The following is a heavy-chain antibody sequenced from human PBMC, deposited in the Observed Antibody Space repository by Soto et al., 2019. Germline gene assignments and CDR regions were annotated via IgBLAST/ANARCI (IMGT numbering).Heavy chain of an antibody. CDR1: GGTFSSYA. V-gene: IGHV1-69*01. J-gene: IGHJ4*02. D-gene: IGHD1-26*01. CDR3: ARGAHSGSYHDPDY. CDR2: IIPIFGTA. Sequence: QVQLVQSGAEVKKPGSSVKVSCKASGGTFSSYASSWVRQAPGQGLEWMGGIIPIFGTANYAQKFQGRVTITADESTSTAYMELSSLRSEDTAVYYCARGAHSGSYHDPDYWGQGTLVTVSS.